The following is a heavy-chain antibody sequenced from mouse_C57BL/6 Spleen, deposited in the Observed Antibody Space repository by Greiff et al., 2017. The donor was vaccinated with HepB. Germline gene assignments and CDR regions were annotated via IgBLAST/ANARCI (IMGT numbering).Heavy chain of an antibody. CDR2: INPNNGGT. CDR1: GYTFTDYN. Sequence: EVQLVESGPELVKPGASVKIPCKASGYTFTDYNMDWVKQSHGKSLEWIGDINPNNGGTIYNQKFKGKATLTVDKSSSTAYMELRSLTSEDTAVYYCASRDYGSSGPWFAYWGQGTLVTVSA. V-gene: IGHV1-18*01. D-gene: IGHD1-1*01. J-gene: IGHJ3*01. CDR3: ASRDYGSSGPWFAY.